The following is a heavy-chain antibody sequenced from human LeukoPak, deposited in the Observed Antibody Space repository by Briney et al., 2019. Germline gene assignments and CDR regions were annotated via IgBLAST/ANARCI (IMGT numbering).Heavy chain of an antibody. Sequence: SQTLSLTCAISGDSVSTNSGGWNWPRQSPSRGLEWLGRTYYISQWFNDYAVSVKGRIIIRSATSKNKFSLHLNSVTPDDTAVYYCARALDRYYFDSWGQGTLVTVSS. D-gene: IGHD3/OR15-3a*01. CDR3: ARALDRYYFDS. V-gene: IGHV6-1*01. J-gene: IGHJ4*02. CDR2: TYYISQWFN. CDR1: GDSVSTNSGG.